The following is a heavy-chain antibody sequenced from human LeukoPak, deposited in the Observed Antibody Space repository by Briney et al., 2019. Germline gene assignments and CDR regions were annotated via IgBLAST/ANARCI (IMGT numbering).Heavy chain of an antibody. J-gene: IGHJ4*02. Sequence: GGSLRLSCAASGFTFSRYWMTWVRQAPGKGLEWVVNIKEDGSKKNYVDSVKGRFTISRDNAKNSLYLQMNSLRAEDTAVYYCANHPGGSFDYWGQGTLVAVS. D-gene: IGHD3-16*01. V-gene: IGHV3-7*03. CDR2: IKEDGSKK. CDR3: ANHPGGSFDY. CDR1: GFTFSRYW.